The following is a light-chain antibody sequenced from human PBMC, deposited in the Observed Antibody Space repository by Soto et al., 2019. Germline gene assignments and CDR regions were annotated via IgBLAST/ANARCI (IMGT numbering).Light chain of an antibody. CDR3: SSYTSSSTLGYV. V-gene: IGLV2-14*01. CDR1: ISDVGGYNY. CDR2: DVS. J-gene: IGLJ1*01. Sequence: QSALTQPASVSGSPGQSITISCTGTISDVGGYNYVSWYQQHPGKAPKLMIYDVSNRPSGVSNRFSGSKSGNTASLTISGHQAEDDADYSCSSYTSSSTLGYVFGTGTKLTVL.